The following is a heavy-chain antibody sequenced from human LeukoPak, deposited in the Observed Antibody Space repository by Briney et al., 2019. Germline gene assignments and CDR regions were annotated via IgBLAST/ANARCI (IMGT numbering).Heavy chain of an antibody. D-gene: IGHD3-10*01. CDR3: VKDSAGPYYYGSGSYYWFDP. CDR1: GFTFSSYA. CDR2: ISSNGGST. Sequence: GGSLRLSCSASGFTFSSYAMHRVRQAPGKGLEYVSAISSNGGSTYYADSVKGRFTISRDNSKNTLYLQMSSLRAEDTAVYYCVKDSAGPYYYGSGSYYWFDPWGQGTLVTVSS. J-gene: IGHJ5*02. V-gene: IGHV3-64D*06.